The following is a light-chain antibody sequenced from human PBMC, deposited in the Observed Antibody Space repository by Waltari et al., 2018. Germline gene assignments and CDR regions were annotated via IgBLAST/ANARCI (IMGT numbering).Light chain of an antibody. CDR1: QGMSSN. CDR3: QHGYGTPRT. CDR2: KAS. J-gene: IGKJ1*01. V-gene: IGKV1-9*01. Sequence: DIQMTQSPSSMPAFVGARVTIPCQASQGMSSNLAWYQQKPGKVPKLLIYKASTLQSGVPSRFSGSGSGTDFTLTISSLQPEDFVTYYCQHGYGTPRTFGQGTKVEIK.